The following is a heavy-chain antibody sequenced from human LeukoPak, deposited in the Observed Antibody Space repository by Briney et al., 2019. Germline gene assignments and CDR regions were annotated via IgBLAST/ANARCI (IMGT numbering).Heavy chain of an antibody. CDR2: IIPIFGTA. CDR3: AVDTAMGLYFDY. D-gene: IGHD5-18*01. Sequence: GASVKVSCKASVGTFSSDAISWVRQAPGQGLEWMGRIIPIFGTANYAQKFQGRVTITTDESTSTAYMELSSLRSEDTAVYYCAVDTAMGLYFDYWGQGTLVTVSS. J-gene: IGHJ4*02. CDR1: VGTFSSDA. V-gene: IGHV1-69*05.